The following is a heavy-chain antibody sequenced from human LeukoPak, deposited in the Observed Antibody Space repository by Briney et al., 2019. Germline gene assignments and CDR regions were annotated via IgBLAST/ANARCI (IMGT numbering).Heavy chain of an antibody. CDR1: GITLSNYG. CDR3: AKRGIVIRAIIIIGFHKEAYYFDY. CDR2: ISERGGST. Sequence: GGSLRLACVVAGITLSNYGMSWVRQAPGKGLEWVSGISERGGSTNYADSVKGRFIISRDTSKNTVYLQMNSLRVEDTAVYFCAKRGIVIRAIIIIGFHKEAYYFDYWGQGILVTVSS. V-gene: IGHV3-23*01. D-gene: IGHD3-10*01. J-gene: IGHJ4*02.